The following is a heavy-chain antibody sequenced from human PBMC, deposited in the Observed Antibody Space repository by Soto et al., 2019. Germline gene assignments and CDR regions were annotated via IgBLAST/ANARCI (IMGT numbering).Heavy chain of an antibody. CDR2: ISAYNGNT. D-gene: IGHD2-2*01. V-gene: IGHV1-18*01. CDR1: GYTFSSYG. Sequence: QAQLVQSGAEVKKPGASVKVSCKASGYTFSSYGISWVRQAPGQGLEWMGWISAYNGNTNYAQKVQGRVTMTTDTSTSTAYMELRSMRSDDTAVYYCARDRGVPALSGMDVWGQGTTVTVSS. J-gene: IGHJ6*02. CDR3: ARDRGVPALSGMDV.